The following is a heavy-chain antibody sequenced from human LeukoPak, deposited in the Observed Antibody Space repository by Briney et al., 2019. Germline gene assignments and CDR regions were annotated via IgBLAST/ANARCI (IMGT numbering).Heavy chain of an antibody. CDR1: GFTFSSYA. V-gene: IGHV3-30-3*01. Sequence: PGGFLRLSCAASGFTFSSYAMHWVRQAPGKGLEWVAVISYDGSNKYYADSVKGRFTISRDNSKNTLYLQMNSLRAEDTAVYYCARALDLYFDYWGQGTLVTVSS. CDR3: ARALDLYFDY. J-gene: IGHJ4*02. CDR2: ISYDGSNK.